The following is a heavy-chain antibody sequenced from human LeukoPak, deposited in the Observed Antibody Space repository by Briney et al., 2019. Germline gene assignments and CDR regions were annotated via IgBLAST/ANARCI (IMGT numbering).Heavy chain of an antibody. CDR1: GYTFTGYY. CDR2: INPNSGGT. CDR3: ARDFGVIVAGYMDV. D-gene: IGHD2/OR15-2a*01. Sequence: SVKVSCKASGYTFTGYYMHWVRQAPGQGLEWMGWINPNSGGTNYAQKFQGRITMTRDTSISTAYMELSRLRSDDTAVYYCARDFGVIVAGYMDVWGKGTTVTVSS. V-gene: IGHV1-2*02. J-gene: IGHJ6*03.